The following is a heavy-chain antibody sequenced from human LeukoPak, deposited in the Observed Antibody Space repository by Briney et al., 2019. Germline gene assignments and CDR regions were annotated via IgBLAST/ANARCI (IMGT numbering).Heavy chain of an antibody. CDR2: ISNDGSNK. D-gene: IGHD3-22*01. CDR1: GFTFRSYG. CDR3: AKSPQTYYYDSSGYYYFDY. Sequence: GGSLRLSCAASGFTFRSYGMHWVRQAPGKGLEWVAVISNDGSNKFYADSVKGRFTISRDNSKNTLYLQMNSLRAEDTAVYYCAKSPQTYYYDSSGYYYFDYWGQGTLVTVSS. J-gene: IGHJ4*02. V-gene: IGHV3-30*18.